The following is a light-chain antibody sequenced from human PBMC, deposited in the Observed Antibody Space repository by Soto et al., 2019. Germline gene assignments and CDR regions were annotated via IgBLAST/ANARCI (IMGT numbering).Light chain of an antibody. Sequence: QSVLTQPPSVSGAPGQRVTISCTGSSSNIGAGYDVHWYQQLPGTAPKLLIFANNIRPSGVPDRFSGSKSGTSASLAITGLQAEDEADYYCQSYDTSLSGYVLFGGGTKVTVL. CDR3: QSYDTSLSGYVL. J-gene: IGLJ2*01. CDR2: ANN. CDR1: SSNIGAGYD. V-gene: IGLV1-40*01.